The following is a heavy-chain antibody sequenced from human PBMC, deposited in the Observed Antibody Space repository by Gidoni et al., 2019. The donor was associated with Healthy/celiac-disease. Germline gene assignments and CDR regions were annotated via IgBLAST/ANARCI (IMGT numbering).Heavy chain of an antibody. J-gene: IGHJ6*03. CDR2: IYHSGST. CDR3: ARDSRDLGGYYYYYYYMDV. V-gene: IGHV4-4*02. CDR1: GGSIISRHC. D-gene: IGHD3-16*01. Sequence: QVQLQESGPGLVKPSGTLSLTCAVSGGSIISRHCWSCVRQHPGKGLEWIGEIYHSGSTNYNPSLKSRVTISVDKSKNQFSLKLSSVTAADTAVYYCARDSRDLGGYYYYYYYMDVWGKGTTVTVSS.